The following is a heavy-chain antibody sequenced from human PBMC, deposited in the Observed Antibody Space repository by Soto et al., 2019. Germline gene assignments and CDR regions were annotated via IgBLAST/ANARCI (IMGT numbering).Heavy chain of an antibody. CDR1: GFTFSSYA. V-gene: IGHV3-23*01. CDR2: ISGSGGST. Sequence: EVQLLESGGGLVQPGGSLRLSCAASGFTFSSYAMSWVRQAPVKGLEWVSAISGSGGSTYYADSVKGRFTISRDNSKNTLYLQMNSLRAEDTAVYYWAKPSGAAPGAFDIWGQGTMVTVSS. D-gene: IGHD2-15*01. CDR3: AKPSGAAPGAFDI. J-gene: IGHJ3*02.